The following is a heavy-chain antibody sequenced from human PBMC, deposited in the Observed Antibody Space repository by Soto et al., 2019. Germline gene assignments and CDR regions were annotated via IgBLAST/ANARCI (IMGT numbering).Heavy chain of an antibody. J-gene: IGHJ4*02. CDR1: GFTFSSSW. V-gene: IGHV3-74*01. D-gene: IGHD6-19*01. CDR3: ARDFYSGGWSVFDF. CDR2: INGDGSVT. Sequence: PGGSLRLSCAASGFTFSSSWMHWVRQLPGKGLVWVSRINGDGSVTNSADSVKGRFTISRDTAKNTLYLQMNSLRAEDTAVYYCARDFYSGGWSVFDFWGQGTLVTVS.